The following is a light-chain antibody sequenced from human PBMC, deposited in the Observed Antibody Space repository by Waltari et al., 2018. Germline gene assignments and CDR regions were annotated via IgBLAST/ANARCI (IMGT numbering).Light chain of an antibody. CDR1: NSNIGNNP. J-gene: IGLJ3*02. Sequence: QSVLSQSPSASATPGQRVALSCSGGNSNIGNNPVNWYYHLPGTAPKLLIYSNDPRPSGVPDRVSGCKSGTAASLAISGLQSGDEGDYYCASWDDALGGSLFGGGTRLTVL. V-gene: IGLV1-44*01. CDR3: ASWDDALGGSL. CDR2: SND.